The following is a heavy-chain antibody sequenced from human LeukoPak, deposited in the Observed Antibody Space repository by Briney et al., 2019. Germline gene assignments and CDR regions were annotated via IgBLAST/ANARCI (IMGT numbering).Heavy chain of an antibody. J-gene: IGHJ6*02. V-gene: IGHV4-39*01. D-gene: IGHD7-27*01. CDR2: IYYSGST. CDR1: GGSISSSSYY. Sequence: SETLSLTCTVSGGSISSSSYYWGWIRQPPGKGLEWIGSIYYSGSTYYNPSLKSRVTISVDTSKNQFSLKLSSVTAADTAVYYCARALAGPSPYYYGMDVWGQGTTVTVSS. CDR3: ARALAGPSPYYYGMDV.